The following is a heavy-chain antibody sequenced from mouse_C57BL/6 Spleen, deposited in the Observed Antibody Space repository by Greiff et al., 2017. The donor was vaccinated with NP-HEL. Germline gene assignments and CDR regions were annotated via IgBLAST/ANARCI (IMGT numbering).Heavy chain of an antibody. CDR2: IDPSDSYT. Sequence: QVQLQQPGAELVKPGASVKLSCKASGSTFTSYWMPWVKQRPGQGLGWIGEIDPSDSYTNYKQKFKGKAKLTVDTSSSTAYMQLSSLTSEDSAVYYCARGSYCFDYWGQGTTLTVSS. J-gene: IGHJ2*01. D-gene: IGHD1-1*01. CDR3: ARGSYCFDY. V-gene: IGHV1-50*01. CDR1: GSTFTSYW.